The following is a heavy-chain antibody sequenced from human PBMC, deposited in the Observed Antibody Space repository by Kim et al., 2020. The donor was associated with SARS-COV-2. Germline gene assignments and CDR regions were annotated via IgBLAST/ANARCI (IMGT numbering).Heavy chain of an antibody. J-gene: IGHJ4*02. Sequence: DASDESYADTVKGQFTISRDNARNSLYLQMNNLRVEDTAVYYCAKGWGFDHWGQGTLVTVSS. CDR2: DASDE. D-gene: IGHD3-16*01. V-gene: IGHV3-7*01. CDR3: AKGWGFDH.